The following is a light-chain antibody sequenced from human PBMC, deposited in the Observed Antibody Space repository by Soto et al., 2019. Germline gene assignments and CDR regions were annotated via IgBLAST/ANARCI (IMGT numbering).Light chain of an antibody. J-gene: IGKJ5*01. CDR3: QQYGSSPVT. V-gene: IGKV3-20*01. CDR2: GAS. CDR1: QSVSSSY. Sequence: EIVLTQSPGTLSLSPGERATLSCRASQSVSSSYLAWYQQKPGQAPRLLIYGASSRATGIPDRFSGSGSGKDFTLNISRLEPEDFAVYYCQQYGSSPVTFGQGKRLEIK.